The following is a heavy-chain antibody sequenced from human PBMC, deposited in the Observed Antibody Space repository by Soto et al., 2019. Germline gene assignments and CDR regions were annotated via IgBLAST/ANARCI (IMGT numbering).Heavy chain of an antibody. Sequence: SETLSLTCTVSGGSISSYYWSWIRQPPGKGLEWIGYIYYSGSTNYNPSLKSRVTISVDTSKNQFSLKLSSVTAADTAVYYCARYRGKYCSSTSCPFDYWGQGTLVTVSS. CDR2: IYYSGST. D-gene: IGHD2-2*01. V-gene: IGHV4-59*12. CDR3: ARYRGKYCSSTSCPFDY. CDR1: GGSISSYY. J-gene: IGHJ4*02.